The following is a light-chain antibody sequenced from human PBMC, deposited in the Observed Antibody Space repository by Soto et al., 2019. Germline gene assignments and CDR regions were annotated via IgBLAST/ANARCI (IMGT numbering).Light chain of an antibody. CDR3: QQYGSSIT. J-gene: IGKJ1*01. CDR2: GTS. Sequence: ESVLTQSPGTLSLSPGERATLPCRASQSVKSSYLAWYQHKPGQAPRLLIYGTSSRATGIPDRFSGSGSGTDFTLTISRLEPEDFAVYYCQQYGSSITFGQGTKVDI. CDR1: QSVKSSY. V-gene: IGKV3-20*01.